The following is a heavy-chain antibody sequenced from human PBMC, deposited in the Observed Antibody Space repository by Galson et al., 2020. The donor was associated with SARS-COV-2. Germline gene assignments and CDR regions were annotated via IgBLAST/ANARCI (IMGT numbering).Heavy chain of an antibody. CDR3: AKEGSSRSSPPYYFDY. J-gene: IGHJ4*02. CDR2: ISVSGGST. Sequence: GGSLRLSCAASGFTFSSCAMSWVRQAPGKGLEWVSAISVSGGSTKYADSVKGWFSISRDNSKNTLYLQINNLRAEDTAIYYCAKEGSSRSSPPYYFDYWGQGTLVTVSS. D-gene: IGHD6-6*01. CDR1: GFTFSSCA. V-gene: IGHV3-23*01.